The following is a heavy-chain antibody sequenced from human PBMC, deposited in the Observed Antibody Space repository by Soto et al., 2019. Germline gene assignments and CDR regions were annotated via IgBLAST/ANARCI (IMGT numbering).Heavy chain of an antibody. CDR3: AKARRLLWFGGYGMDV. Sequence: EVQLVESGGGLVQPGRSLRLSCAASGFTFDDYAMHWVRQAPGKGLEWVSGIGWNSGSIGYADSVKGRFTISRDNAKSSLYLQMNSLRAEDTALYYCAKARRLLWFGGYGMDVWGQGTTVTVSS. J-gene: IGHJ6*02. CDR2: IGWNSGSI. CDR1: GFTFDDYA. V-gene: IGHV3-9*01. D-gene: IGHD3-10*01.